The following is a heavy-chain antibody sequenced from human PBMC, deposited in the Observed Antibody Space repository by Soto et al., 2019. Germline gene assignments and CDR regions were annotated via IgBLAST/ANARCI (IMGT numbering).Heavy chain of an antibody. V-gene: IGHV3-11*06. D-gene: IGHD2-15*01. CDR3: VRGGGGGLFDP. CDR1: GFTFGDSY. CDR2: ISPGSRYP. Sequence: PRGSLRLSCAGSGFTFGDSYMGWIRQAPGKGLEWLSYISPGSRYPAYADSVKGRFTISRDNARRSLFLQMTSLTAEDTAMYYCVRGGGGGLFDPWGQGTMVTVSS. J-gene: IGHJ5*02.